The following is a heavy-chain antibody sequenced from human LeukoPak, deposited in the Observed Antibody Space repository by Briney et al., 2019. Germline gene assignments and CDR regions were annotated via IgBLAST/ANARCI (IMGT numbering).Heavy chain of an antibody. D-gene: IGHD6-19*01. V-gene: IGHV3-23*01. CDR3: AKGRTEGGTLALDY. J-gene: IGHJ4*02. CDR1: GFSFSSYN. CDR2: ISGSGGNT. Sequence: GGSLRLSCAASGFSFSSYNMNWGRQAPGKVLEWVSGISGSGGNTYYTDSARGRLSISRDNSKNTLYLQVNSLRAEDTAVYYCAKGRTEGGTLALDYWGQGTLVTVSS.